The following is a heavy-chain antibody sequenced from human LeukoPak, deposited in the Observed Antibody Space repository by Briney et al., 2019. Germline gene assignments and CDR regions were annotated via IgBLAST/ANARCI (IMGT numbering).Heavy chain of an antibody. V-gene: IGHV3-30*02. D-gene: IGHD3-3*01. CDR2: IRYDGSNK. Sequence: GGSLRLSCAASGFTFSSYGMHWVRQAPGKGLEWVAFIRYDGSNKYYADSVKGRFTISRDNSKNTLYLQMNSLRAEDTAVYYCAAVYYDFWGGSSHYYMDVWGKGTTVTVSS. J-gene: IGHJ6*03. CDR3: AAVYYDFWGGSSHYYMDV. CDR1: GFTFSSYG.